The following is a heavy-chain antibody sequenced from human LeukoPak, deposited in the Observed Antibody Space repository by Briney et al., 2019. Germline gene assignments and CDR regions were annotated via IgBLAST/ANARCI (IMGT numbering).Heavy chain of an antibody. CDR1: GFTFSSYA. CDR3: ARGTTDDYYYYYGMDV. V-gene: IGHV3-30-3*01. Sequence: GGSLRLSCAASGFTFSSYAMHWVRQAPGKGLEWVAVISYDGSNKYYADSVKGRFTISRDNSKNTLYLQMNSPRAEDTAVYYCARGTTDDYYYYYGMDVWGQGTTVTVSS. D-gene: IGHD4-17*01. J-gene: IGHJ6*02. CDR2: ISYDGSNK.